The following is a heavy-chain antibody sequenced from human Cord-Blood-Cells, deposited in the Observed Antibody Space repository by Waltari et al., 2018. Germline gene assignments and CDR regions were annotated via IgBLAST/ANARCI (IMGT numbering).Heavy chain of an antibody. CDR3: ARVAVYGDVFDY. D-gene: IGHD4-17*01. V-gene: IGHV3-74*01. CDR1: GFTFSSYW. CDR2: IYSDGSST. J-gene: IGHJ4*02. Sequence: EVQLVESGGGLVQPGGSLSLSCAASGFTFSSYWMPWVRQAPGKGLVWVSRIYSDGSSTSYADSVKGRFTISRDNAKNTLYLQMNSLRAEDTAVYYCARVAVYGDVFDYWGQGTLVTVSS.